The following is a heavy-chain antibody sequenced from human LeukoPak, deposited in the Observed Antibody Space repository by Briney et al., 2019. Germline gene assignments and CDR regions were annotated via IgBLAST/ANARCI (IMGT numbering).Heavy chain of an antibody. CDR2: IKQDGSEK. D-gene: IGHD3-10*01. CDR3: AGELLYDAFDI. J-gene: IGHJ3*02. V-gene: IGHV3-7*01. CDR1: GFTFSSYW. Sequence: GGSLRLSCAASGFTFSSYWMSWVRQAPGKGLEWVANIKQDGSEKYYVDSVKGRFTISRDNSKNTLYLQMNSLRAEDTAVYYCAGELLYDAFDIWGQGTMVTVSS.